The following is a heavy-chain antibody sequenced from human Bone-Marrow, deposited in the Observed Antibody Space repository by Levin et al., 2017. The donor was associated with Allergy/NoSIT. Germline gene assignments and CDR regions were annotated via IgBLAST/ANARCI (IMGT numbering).Heavy chain of an antibody. CDR3: ARDRIAFISYSSGWWGDWFDP. V-gene: IGHV1-2*02. Sequence: AGGSLRLSCKASGYTFTGYYMHWVRQAPGQGLEWMGWINPNSGGTNYAQKFQGRVTMTRDTSISTAYMELSRLRSDDTAVYYCARDRIAFISYSSGWWGDWFDPWGQGTLVTVSS. D-gene: IGHD6-19*01. CDR1: GYTFTGYY. CDR2: INPNSGGT. J-gene: IGHJ5*02.